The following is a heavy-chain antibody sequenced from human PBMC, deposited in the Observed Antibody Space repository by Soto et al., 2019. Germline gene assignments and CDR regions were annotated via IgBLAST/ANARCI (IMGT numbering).Heavy chain of an antibody. Sequence: GGSLRLSCAASGFTFSSYGMHWVRQAPGKGLEWVAVISYDGSNKYYADSVKGRFTISRDNSKNTLYLQMNSLRAEDTAVYYCAKDTTIFGVVILYGMDVWGQGTTVTVSS. CDR1: GFTFSSYG. J-gene: IGHJ6*02. CDR3: AKDTTIFGVVILYGMDV. CDR2: ISYDGSNK. D-gene: IGHD3-3*01. V-gene: IGHV3-30*18.